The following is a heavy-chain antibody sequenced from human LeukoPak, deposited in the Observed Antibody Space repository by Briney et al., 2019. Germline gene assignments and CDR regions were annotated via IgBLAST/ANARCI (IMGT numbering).Heavy chain of an antibody. CDR2: IYYSGST. Sequence: SETLSLTCAVSGGSITSSNWWSWVRQPPEKGLEWIGEIYYSGSTNYNPSLKSRVTISIDKSKNQFSLKVSSVTAADTAVYYCARANDYGDPLPRYMDVWGKGTTVTVSS. D-gene: IGHD4-17*01. CDR3: ARANDYGDPLPRYMDV. J-gene: IGHJ6*03. V-gene: IGHV4-4*02. CDR1: GGSITSSNW.